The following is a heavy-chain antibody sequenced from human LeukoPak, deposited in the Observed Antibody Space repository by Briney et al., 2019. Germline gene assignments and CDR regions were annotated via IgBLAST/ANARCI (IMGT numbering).Heavy chain of an antibody. CDR2: ISSSSSYI. V-gene: IGHV3-21*01. CDR1: GFTFDDYG. CDR3: ASSDPYYYDSSGYNFFDY. J-gene: IGHJ4*02. Sequence: GGSLRLSCAASGFTFDDYGMSWVRQAPGKGLEWVSSISSSSSYIYYADSVKGRFTISRDNAKNSLYLQMNSLRAEDTAVYYCASSDPYYYDSSGYNFFDYWGQGTLVTVSS. D-gene: IGHD3-22*01.